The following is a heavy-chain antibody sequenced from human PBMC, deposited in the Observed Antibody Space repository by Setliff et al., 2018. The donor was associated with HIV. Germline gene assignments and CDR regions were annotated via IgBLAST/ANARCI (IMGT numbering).Heavy chain of an antibody. V-gene: IGHV4-59*11. CDR1: GGSISSHY. J-gene: IGHJ6*02. D-gene: IGHD3-16*01. Sequence: PSETLSLTCSVSGGSISSHYWSWLRQPPGKGLEWIGYIYYTGSTNYNPSLKSRVTISIDTSKNQLSLKLSSVTAADTAVYYCARDWAAPYYYGMDVWGQGTTVTVSS. CDR2: IYYTGST. CDR3: ARDWAAPYYYGMDV.